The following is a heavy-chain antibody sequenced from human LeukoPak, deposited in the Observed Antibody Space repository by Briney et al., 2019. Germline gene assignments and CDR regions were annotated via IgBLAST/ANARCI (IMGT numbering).Heavy chain of an antibody. V-gene: IGHV4-31*03. Sequence: SQTLSLTCTVSGGSISSGGYYWSWIRQHPGKGLEWIGYIYYSGSTYYNSSLKSRVTISVDTSKNQFSLKLSSVTAADTAVYYCASARLPLMRRAFDIWGRGTMVTVSS. CDR1: GGSISSGGYY. J-gene: IGHJ3*02. CDR2: IYYSGST. CDR3: ASARLPLMRRAFDI. D-gene: IGHD6-25*01.